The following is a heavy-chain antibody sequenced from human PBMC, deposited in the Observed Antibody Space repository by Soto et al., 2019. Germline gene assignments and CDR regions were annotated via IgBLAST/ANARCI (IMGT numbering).Heavy chain of an antibody. V-gene: IGHV5-10-1*01. D-gene: IGHD4-17*01. J-gene: IGHJ6*02. CDR3: ARKDGDYEPYHGMDV. CDR2: IDPSDSYT. CDR1: GYSFTSYW. Sequence: EVQLVQSGAEVKKPGESLRISCKGSGYSFTSYWISWVRQMPGKGLEWMGRIDPSDSYTNYSPSFQGHVTISADKSISPAYLQWSSLKASDTGMYYCARKDGDYEPYHGMDVWGQGTTVTVSS.